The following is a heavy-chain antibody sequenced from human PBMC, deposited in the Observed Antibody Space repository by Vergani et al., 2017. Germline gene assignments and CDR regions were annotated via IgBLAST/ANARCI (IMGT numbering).Heavy chain of an antibody. V-gene: IGHV5-51*01. CDR1: GYSFTSYW. CDR2: IYPGDSDT. J-gene: IGHJ4*02. Sequence: EVQLVQSGAEVKKPGESLKISCKGSGYSFTSYWIGWVRQMPGKGLEWMGIIYPGDSDTRYSPSFQGQVTISRDNAKNSLYLQMNSLRAEDTAVYYCAKEGVGARNFDYWGQGTLVTVSS. D-gene: IGHD1-26*01. CDR3: AKEGVGARNFDY.